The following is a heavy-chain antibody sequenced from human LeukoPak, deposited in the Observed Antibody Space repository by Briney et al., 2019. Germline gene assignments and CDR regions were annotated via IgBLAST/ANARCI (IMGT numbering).Heavy chain of an antibody. CDR3: ARTGTTSWDASDI. CDR2: IWYDGSNK. Sequence: GGSLRLSCAASGFTFSSYGMHWVRQAPGKGLEWVAVIWYDGSNKYYADSVKGRFTISRDNSKNTLYLQMNSLRAEDTAVYYCARTGTTSWDASDIWGQGTMVTVSS. V-gene: IGHV3-33*01. D-gene: IGHD1-1*01. J-gene: IGHJ3*02. CDR1: GFTFSSYG.